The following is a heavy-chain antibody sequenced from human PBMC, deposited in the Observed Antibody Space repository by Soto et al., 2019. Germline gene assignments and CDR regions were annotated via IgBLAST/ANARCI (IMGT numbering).Heavy chain of an antibody. CDR1: GGSIINNYW. J-gene: IGHJ4*02. V-gene: IGHV4-38-2*01. D-gene: IGHD1-20*01. Sequence: SETLSLTCDVSGGSIINNYWWAWIRQSPGKGLVWIGSIYHSGTTYYNPSLQSRVTISVDTSNNQFSLKLTSVTAADTSVYYCARHGGKLGITGTMGNFDYWGQGSLVTVSS. CDR3: ARHGGKLGITGTMGNFDY. CDR2: IYHSGTT.